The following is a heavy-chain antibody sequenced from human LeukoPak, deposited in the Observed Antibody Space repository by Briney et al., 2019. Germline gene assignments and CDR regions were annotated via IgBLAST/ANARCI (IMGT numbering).Heavy chain of an antibody. V-gene: IGHV1-2*02. D-gene: IGHD3-22*01. CDR1: GYTFTGFY. Sequence: ASVKVSCKASGYTFTGFYIHWLRQAPGQGLEWMGWINPNSGDANYAPKFQGRVTMTRDTSISTAYMELSSLRSDDTAVYYCARENTSGYYADYWGQGTLVTVSS. CDR2: INPNSGDA. CDR3: ARENTSGYYADY. J-gene: IGHJ4*02.